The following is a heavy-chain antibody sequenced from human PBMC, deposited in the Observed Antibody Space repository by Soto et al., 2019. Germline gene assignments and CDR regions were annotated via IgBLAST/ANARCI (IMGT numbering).Heavy chain of an antibody. Sequence: EVQLAESGGGLVQPGGSLRLSCVASGFTFSRHYMTWVRQAPGKGLESVAKIKPDGSERYYVDSVRGRFTFSRDNAKNSLSLQVNSRGDEATAVYDCAIEEWWRVEFWGQGTLVTVSS. J-gene: IGHJ4*02. CDR3: AIEEWWRVEF. V-gene: IGHV3-7*01. D-gene: IGHD2-15*01. CDR2: IKPDGSER. CDR1: GFTFSRHY.